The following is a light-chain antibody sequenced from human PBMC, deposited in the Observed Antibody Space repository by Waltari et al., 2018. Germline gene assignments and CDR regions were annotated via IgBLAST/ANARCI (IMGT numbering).Light chain of an antibody. Sequence: EIVLTQSPATLSLSPGERATLSCRASQSVSSFLAWYQQKHGQAPRLLIYDASTRATGIPARFSGSGSGTDFTLTISSLEPEDFAVYYCQQRKTWPITFGQGTRLEIK. V-gene: IGKV3-11*01. CDR3: QQRKTWPIT. J-gene: IGKJ5*01. CDR2: DAS. CDR1: QSVSSF.